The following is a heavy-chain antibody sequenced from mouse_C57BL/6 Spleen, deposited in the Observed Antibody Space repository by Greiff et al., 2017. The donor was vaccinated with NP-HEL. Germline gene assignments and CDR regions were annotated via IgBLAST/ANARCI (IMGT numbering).Heavy chain of an antibody. Sequence: VQLQQPGAELVKPGASVKLSCKASGYTFTSYWMHWVKQRPGQGLEWIGMIHPNSGSTNYNEKFKSKATLTVDKSSSTAYMQLSSLTSEDSAVYYCARDGDYGSSFYAMDYWGQGTSVTVSS. CDR2: IHPNSGST. V-gene: IGHV1-64*01. D-gene: IGHD1-1*01. J-gene: IGHJ4*01. CDR3: ARDGDYGSSFYAMDY. CDR1: GYTFTSYW.